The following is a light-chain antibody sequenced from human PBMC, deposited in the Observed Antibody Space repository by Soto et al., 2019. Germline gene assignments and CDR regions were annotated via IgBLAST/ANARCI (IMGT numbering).Light chain of an antibody. CDR1: SGHNSYA. CDR3: QTWSTDIRV. CDR2: LNSDGSH. Sequence: QLVLTQPPSASASLGASVKLTCTLSSGHNSYAIAWHQQQPEKGPRYLMKLNSDGSHSKGDGSPDRFSGSSSGAERYLTIPSLQSEDEADYYCQTWSTDIRVFGGGTKLTVL. V-gene: IGLV4-69*01. J-gene: IGLJ3*02.